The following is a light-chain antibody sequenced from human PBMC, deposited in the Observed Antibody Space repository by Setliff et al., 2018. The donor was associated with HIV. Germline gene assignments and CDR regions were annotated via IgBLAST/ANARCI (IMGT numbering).Light chain of an antibody. CDR3: CSYAGSSTTYV. J-gene: IGLJ1*01. CDR2: EGS. V-gene: IGLV2-23*01. Sequence: QSVLTQPASVSGSPGQSITISCTGTSSDVGSYNLVSWCQQHPGEAPKLMIYEGSKRPSRVSNRFSGSKSGNTASLTISGLQAEDEADYYCCSYAGSSTTYVFGTGTRSPS. CDR1: SSDVGSYNL.